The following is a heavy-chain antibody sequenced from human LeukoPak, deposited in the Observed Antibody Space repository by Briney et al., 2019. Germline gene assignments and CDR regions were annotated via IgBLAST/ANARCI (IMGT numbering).Heavy chain of an antibody. D-gene: IGHD3-10*01. J-gene: IGHJ4*02. V-gene: IGHV1-18*01. CDR1: GYTSRRYG. CDR2: ISVYNGDI. CDR3: ARESTSWSFEH. Sequence: ASVTVSCKASGYTSRRYGINWVRQAPGQGLEWMGWISVYNGDIDFSQRLQGRFTMTTDTSTNTASMELRNLTSDDTAVYFCARESTSWSFEHWGQGTLVTVS.